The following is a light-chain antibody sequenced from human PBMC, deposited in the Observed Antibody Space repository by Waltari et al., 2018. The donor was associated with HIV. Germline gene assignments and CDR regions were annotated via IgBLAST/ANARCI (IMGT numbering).Light chain of an antibody. CDR1: QSLLYSSDNKNY. CDR2: WAS. J-gene: IGKJ4*01. V-gene: IGKV4-1*01. CDR3: QQYYSTLALT. Sequence: DIVMTKSPDSLAVSLGERATINCKSSQSLLYSSDNKNYLAWYQQKPGQPPKLLIYWASTRESGVPDRFSGSGSGTDFTLTINSLQAEDVAVYYCQQYYSTLALTFGGGTKVEIK.